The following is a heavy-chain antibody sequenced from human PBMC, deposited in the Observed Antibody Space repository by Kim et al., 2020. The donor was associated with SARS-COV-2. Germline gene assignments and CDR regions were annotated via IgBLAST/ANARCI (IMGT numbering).Heavy chain of an antibody. CDR1: GFTFSSYA. Sequence: GGSLRLSCAASGFTFSSYAMHWARQAPGKGLEWVALITYDGSNQYYAESVKGRFTISRDSSKNMLYLQMSSLRAEDTAVYYCAGESRGYSSAYWGQGTLVTVPS. J-gene: IGHJ4*02. D-gene: IGHD5-12*01. V-gene: IGHV3-30*04. CDR3: AGESRGYSSAY. CDR2: ITYDGSNQ.